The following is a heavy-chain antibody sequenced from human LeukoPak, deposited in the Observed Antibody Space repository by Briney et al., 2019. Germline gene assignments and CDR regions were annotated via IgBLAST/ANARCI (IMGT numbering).Heavy chain of an antibody. D-gene: IGHD3-9*01. Sequence: ASVKVSCKASGGTFSSYAISWVRPAPGQGLEWMGGIIPIFGTANYAQKFQGRVTITADESTSTAYMELSSLRSEDTAVYYCARNLRYFDWLSGFDPWGQGTLVTVSS. J-gene: IGHJ5*02. CDR3: ARNLRYFDWLSGFDP. CDR2: IIPIFGTA. V-gene: IGHV1-69*13. CDR1: GGTFSSYA.